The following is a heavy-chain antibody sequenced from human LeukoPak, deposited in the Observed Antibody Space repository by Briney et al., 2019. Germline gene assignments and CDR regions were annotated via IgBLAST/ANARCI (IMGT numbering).Heavy chain of an antibody. CDR1: GFTFSNYW. D-gene: IGHD6-19*01. CDR2: INQDGSEK. Sequence: GGSLRLSCAASGFTFSNYWMSWVRQAPGKGLEWVANINQDGSEKYYVDSVKCRFTISRDNARSSLYLQMNSLRVEDTAVYYCARVQGSSGPGIFEYWGQGTLVPVSS. V-gene: IGHV3-7*01. J-gene: IGHJ4*02. CDR3: ARVQGSSGPGIFEY.